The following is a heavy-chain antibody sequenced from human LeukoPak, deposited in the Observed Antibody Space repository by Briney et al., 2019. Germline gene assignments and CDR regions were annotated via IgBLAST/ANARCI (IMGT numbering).Heavy chain of an antibody. CDR3: ARLHPNFDWLFKRLRFDP. Sequence: SETLSLTCAVYGGSFSGYYWSWIRQPPGKGLEWIGEIYHSGSTNYNPSLKSRVTISVDKSKNQFSLKLSSVTAADTAVYYCARLHPNFDWLFKRLRFDPWGQGTLVTVSS. CDR2: IYHSGST. V-gene: IGHV4-34*01. D-gene: IGHD3-9*01. CDR1: GGSFSGYY. J-gene: IGHJ5*02.